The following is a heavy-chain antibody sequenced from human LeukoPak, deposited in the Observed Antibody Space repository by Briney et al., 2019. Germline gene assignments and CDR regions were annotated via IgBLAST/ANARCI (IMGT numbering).Heavy chain of an antibody. J-gene: IGHJ5*02. CDR3: ARGGSYYYGSGSYYSS. CDR1: GGTFSSYT. D-gene: IGHD3-10*01. Sequence: GASVKVSCKASGGTFSSYTISWVRQATGQGLEWMGWMNPNSGNTGYAQKFQGRVTMTRNTSISTAYMELSSLRSEDTAVYYCARGGSYYYGSGSYYSSWGQGTLVTVSS. V-gene: IGHV1-8*02. CDR2: MNPNSGNT.